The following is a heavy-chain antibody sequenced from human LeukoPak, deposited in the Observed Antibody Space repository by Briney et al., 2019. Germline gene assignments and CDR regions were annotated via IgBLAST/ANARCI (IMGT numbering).Heavy chain of an antibody. J-gene: IGHJ4*02. CDR2: ISSSGSTI. V-gene: IGHV3-11*01. CDR3: ARVRIMITFGGVIV. CDR1: GFTFSDYY. D-gene: IGHD3-16*02. Sequence: GGSLRLSCAASGFTFSDYYMSWIRQAPGKGLEWVSYISSSGSTIYYADSVKGRFTISRDNAKNSLYLQMNSLRAKDTAVYYCARVRIMITFGGVIVWGQGTLVTVSS.